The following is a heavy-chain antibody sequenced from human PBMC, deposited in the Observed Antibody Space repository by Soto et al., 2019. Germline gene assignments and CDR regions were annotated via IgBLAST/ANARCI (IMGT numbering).Heavy chain of an antibody. V-gene: IGHV3-74*01. CDR3: AREIGIPLDYGMDV. CDR1: GFTLSIYW. CDR2: IDRDGSST. J-gene: IGHJ6*02. Sequence: GGSLRLSCAASGFTLSIYWMHWVRQAPGKGLEWVSRIDRDGSSTTYADSVKGRFTISRDSAKNTLYLQMNSLRAEDTAVYYCAREIGIPLDYGMDVWGQGTTVTVSS.